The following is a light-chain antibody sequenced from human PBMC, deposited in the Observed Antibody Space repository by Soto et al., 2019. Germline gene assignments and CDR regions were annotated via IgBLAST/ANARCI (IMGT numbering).Light chain of an antibody. CDR3: AAWDDSLNGYV. J-gene: IGLJ1*01. Sequence: QSVLTQPPSASGTPGQRVTISCSGSSSNIGSNTVNWYQQLPGTAPKLLIYSNSQRPSGVPDRFSGSKSGTSASLAISGLQSEDEADYYRAAWDDSLNGYVFGTGTKLTVL. CDR1: SSNIGSNT. CDR2: SNS. V-gene: IGLV1-44*01.